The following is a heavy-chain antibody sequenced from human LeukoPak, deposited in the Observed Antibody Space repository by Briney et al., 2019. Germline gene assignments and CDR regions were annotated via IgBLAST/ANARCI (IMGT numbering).Heavy chain of an antibody. Sequence: GGSLRLSCAASGFTFSSYSMNWVRQAPGKGLEWVSSISSSNSYIYYADSVKGRFTISRDNAKNSLYLQMNSLRAEDTAIYYCARDSTFARASGSQLFDYWGQGTLVTVSS. V-gene: IGHV3-21*01. CDR2: ISSSNSYI. CDR1: GFTFSSYS. D-gene: IGHD3-10*01. CDR3: ARDSTFARASGSQLFDY. J-gene: IGHJ4*02.